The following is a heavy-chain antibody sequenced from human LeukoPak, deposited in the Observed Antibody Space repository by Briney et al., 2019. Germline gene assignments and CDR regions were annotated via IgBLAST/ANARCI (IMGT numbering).Heavy chain of an antibody. CDR1: GFTFSSYW. CDR2: IKQDGSEK. CDR3: ATFDYGDYVPFDY. V-gene: IGHV3-7*01. Sequence: GGSLRLSCAASGFTFSSYWMSWVRQAPGKGLEWVANIKQDGSEKYYVDSVKGRFTISRDNAKNSLYLQMNGLRAEDTAVYYCATFDYGDYVPFDYWGQGTLVTVSS. D-gene: IGHD4-17*01. J-gene: IGHJ4*02.